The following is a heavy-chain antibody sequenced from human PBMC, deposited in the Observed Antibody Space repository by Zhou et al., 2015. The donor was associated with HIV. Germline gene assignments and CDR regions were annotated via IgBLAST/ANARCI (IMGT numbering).Heavy chain of an antibody. CDR3: ARLGGDGQKVVYYFDS. CDR2: INLSGGNT. J-gene: IGHJ4*02. Sequence: QVQLVQSGAEVKKPGASVKVSCKSSGYIFTTYFMHWVRQAPGQGLEWMGIINLSGGNTIYAQKFQGRVSLTRDRSTSTVYMELSGLTSEDTAVYYCARLGGDGQKVVYYFDSWGQGTLVTVSS. V-gene: IGHV1-46*01. CDR1: GYIFTTYF. D-gene: IGHD5-24*01.